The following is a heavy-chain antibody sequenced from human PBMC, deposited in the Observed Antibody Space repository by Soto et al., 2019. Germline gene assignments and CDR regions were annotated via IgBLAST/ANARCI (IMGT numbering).Heavy chain of an antibody. V-gene: IGHV1-18*01. CDR2: ISLYSDGT. CDR3: ARVVPGAEAWFGP. CDR1: GYTFSNYG. D-gene: IGHD2-2*01. Sequence: GASVKVSCKTSGYTFSNYGITWVRQAPGQPLEWLGWISLYSDGTNYAKKFQGRVSMTTDTSTTTAYMERRSLRSDDTAVYYCARVVPGAEAWFGPWGQGTLVTVSS. J-gene: IGHJ5*02.